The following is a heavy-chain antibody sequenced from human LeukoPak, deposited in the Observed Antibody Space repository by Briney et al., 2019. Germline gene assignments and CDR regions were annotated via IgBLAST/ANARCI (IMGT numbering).Heavy chain of an antibody. Sequence: GGSLRLSCAASGFTFSGSAMHWVRQASGKGLEWVGRIRSKANSYATAYAASVKGRFTISRDDSKDTAYLQMNSLKTEDTAVYYCTSQYYYDSSGYYYVYAFDIWGQGTMVTVSS. CDR3: TSQYYYDSSGYYYVYAFDI. CDR1: GFTFSGSA. V-gene: IGHV3-73*01. CDR2: IRSKANSYAT. J-gene: IGHJ3*02. D-gene: IGHD3-22*01.